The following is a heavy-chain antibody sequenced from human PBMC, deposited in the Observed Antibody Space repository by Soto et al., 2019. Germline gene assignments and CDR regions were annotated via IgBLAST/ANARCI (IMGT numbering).Heavy chain of an antibody. CDR3: ARLLLNARYGASGYVSVDV. CDR1: GGSINGNY. J-gene: IGHJ3*01. D-gene: IGHD3-22*01. V-gene: IGHV4-59*12. Sequence: PSETLSLTCTASGGSINGNYWNWIRQTPGKGLEWIGYVHYSGATKFRSSLKSRLDISVDTSENQFSRELTSVTAADTAVYYCARLLLNARYGASGYVSVDVWGQGTMV. CDR2: VHYSGAT.